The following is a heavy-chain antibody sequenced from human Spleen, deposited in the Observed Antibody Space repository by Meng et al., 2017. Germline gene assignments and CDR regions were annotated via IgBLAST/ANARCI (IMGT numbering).Heavy chain of an antibody. CDR2: ISVYNGNT. CDR1: GYTFSSYG. V-gene: IGHV1-18*01. J-gene: IGHJ4*02. CDR3: ARDRGGLPDY. D-gene: IGHD2-15*01. Sequence: QVQLVQAGAEVKKPGASVKVSCKASGYTFSSYGISWVRQAPGQGLEWMGWISVYNGNTNHAQRFQGRVTMTTDTSTSTAYMELRTLRSDDTAGYYCARDRGGLPDYWGQGTLVTVSS.